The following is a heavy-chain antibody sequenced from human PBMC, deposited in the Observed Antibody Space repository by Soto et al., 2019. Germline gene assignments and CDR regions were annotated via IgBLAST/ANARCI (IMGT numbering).Heavy chain of an antibody. CDR2: IIPIFGTA. J-gene: IGHJ6*02. CDR1: GGTFSSNT. Sequence: QVQLVQSGAEVKKPGSSVKVSCKSSGGTFSSNTITWVRQAPGQGLEWMGGIIPIFGTANYAQKFQGRVRITADKSTSTAYMELSSLRSEDTAVYYGASRSGYDYGIDVWGQGTTVTVSS. V-gene: IGHV1-69*06. CDR3: ASRSGYDYGIDV. D-gene: IGHD2-15*01.